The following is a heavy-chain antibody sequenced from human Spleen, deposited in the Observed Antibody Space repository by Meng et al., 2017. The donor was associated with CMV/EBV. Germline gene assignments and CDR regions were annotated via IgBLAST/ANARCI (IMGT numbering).Heavy chain of an antibody. J-gene: IGHJ6*02. CDR1: GYTFNKYG. V-gene: IGHV1-18*01. D-gene: IGHD6-19*01. CDR3: ARGGSSGWYYYYGVDV. CDR2: ITAYNGDT. Sequence: ASVKVSCKASGYTFNKYGITWVRQAPGQGLEWMGWITAYNGDTTYAQKFQGRVTMTTDTSTSTAYMEFRSLTSDDTAVYFCARGGSSGWYYYYGVDVWGQGTTVTVSS.